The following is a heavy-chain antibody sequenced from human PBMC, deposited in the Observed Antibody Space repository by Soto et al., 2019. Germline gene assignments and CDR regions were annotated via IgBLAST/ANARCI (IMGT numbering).Heavy chain of an antibody. CDR2: IYHSGST. J-gene: IGHJ4*02. V-gene: IGHV4-59*11. Sequence: PSETLSLTCTVSGGSISNHYCSWFRQPPGKGLEWIGYIYHSGSTSYNPSLKSRVTMSVDSSKNQFSLKLSSVTAADTAVYYCAREPLTWGQGTRVTVSS. CDR1: GGSISNHY. CDR3: AREPLT.